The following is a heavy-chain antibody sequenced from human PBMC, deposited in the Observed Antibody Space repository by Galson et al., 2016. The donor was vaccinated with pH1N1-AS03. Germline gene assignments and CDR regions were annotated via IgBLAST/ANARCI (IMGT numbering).Heavy chain of an antibody. CDR3: ARSVQYAFDS. CDR1: GFNFNVYS. Sequence: LSCAASGFNFNVYSMNWVRRAPGKGLEWISYMTSDMRAIKYADSVKGRFTISRDNARNSLFLQMNSLRDEDTAIYYCARSVQYAFDSWGQGVLVTVSS. CDR2: MTSDMRAI. D-gene: IGHD5/OR15-5a*01. V-gene: IGHV3-48*02. J-gene: IGHJ4*02.